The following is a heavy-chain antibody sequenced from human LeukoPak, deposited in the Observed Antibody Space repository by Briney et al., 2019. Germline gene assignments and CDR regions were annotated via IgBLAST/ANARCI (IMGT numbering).Heavy chain of an antibody. Sequence: PSETLSLTCAVYGGSFSGYYWSWIRQPPGKGLEWIGEINHSGSTNYNPSLKSRVTISVDTSKNQFSLKLSSVTAADTAVYYCARSWAVTTHYYCYMDVWGKGTTVTVSS. D-gene: IGHD4-11*01. V-gene: IGHV4-34*01. CDR2: INHSGST. J-gene: IGHJ6*03. CDR3: ARSWAVTTHYYCYMDV. CDR1: GGSFSGYY.